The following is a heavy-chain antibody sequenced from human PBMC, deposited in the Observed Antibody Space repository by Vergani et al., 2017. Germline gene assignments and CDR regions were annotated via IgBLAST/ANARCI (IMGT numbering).Heavy chain of an antibody. V-gene: IGHV3-30*02. J-gene: IGHJ4*02. Sequence: QVQLVESGGGVVQRGGSLRLSCATSGFTLSNYDMQWIRQGPGKGLEFVAFIQFDGSNQYYADPVKGRFTLSRDFAKNTLYLQMNSRRTDDTATYYCAKHFRGWGIDYWGQGTQVIVSS. CDR3: AKHFRGWGIDY. D-gene: IGHD3-16*01. CDR2: IQFDGSNQ. CDR1: GFTLSNYD.